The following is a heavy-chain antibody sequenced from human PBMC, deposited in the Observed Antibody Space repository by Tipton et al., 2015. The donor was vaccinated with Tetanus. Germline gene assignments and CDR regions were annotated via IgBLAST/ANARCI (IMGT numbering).Heavy chain of an antibody. CDR1: GFTFKNHG. CDR2: INHSGNT. CDR3: VTVNFPNYYHYGMDV. V-gene: IGHV4-34*08. J-gene: IGHJ6*02. Sequence: LRLSCEASGFTFKNHGMHWVRQAPGKGLERIGEINHSGNTNHNPSLKSRVTLSVDTSKNQFSLKLNSVTAADTAMYYCVTVNFPNYYHYGMDVWGQGTTVTVSS. D-gene: IGHD1-1*01.